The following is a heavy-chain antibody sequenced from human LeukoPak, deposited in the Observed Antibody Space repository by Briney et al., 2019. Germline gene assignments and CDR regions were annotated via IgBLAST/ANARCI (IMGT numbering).Heavy chain of an antibody. CDR2: IYYSGST. J-gene: IGHJ4*02. CDR3: ARASRIIITFGGVAYFDY. Sequence: SETLSHTCSVSGASISSGGYYWSWIRQLPGKGLEWIGYIYYSGSTYYNPSLKSRVTISVDTSKNQFSLKLSSVTAADTAVYYCARASRIIITFGGVAYFDYWGQGALVTVSS. V-gene: IGHV4-31*03. CDR1: GASISSGGYY. D-gene: IGHD3-16*01.